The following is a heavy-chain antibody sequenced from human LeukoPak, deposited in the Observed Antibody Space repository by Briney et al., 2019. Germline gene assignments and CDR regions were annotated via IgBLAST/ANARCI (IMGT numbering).Heavy chain of an antibody. D-gene: IGHD3-10*01. CDR3: ARDAGSGSYLMEHYFDY. J-gene: IGHJ4*02. V-gene: IGHV3-7*01. CDR2: IKQDGSEK. CDR1: GFALSSNW. Sequence: GGSLRLSCAASGFALSSNWMSWALHAPGKGLEWVANIKQDGSEKYYVDSVKGRFTICRDNDKNALYMQMNSVRAEDTAVYYCARDAGSGSYLMEHYFDYWGQGTLVTVSS.